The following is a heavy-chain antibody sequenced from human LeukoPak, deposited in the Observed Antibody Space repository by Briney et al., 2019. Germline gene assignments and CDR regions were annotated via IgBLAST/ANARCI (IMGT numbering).Heavy chain of an antibody. CDR3: AKDVGYDILTGYYSYASDY. J-gene: IGHJ4*02. CDR2: ISGSGGST. D-gene: IGHD3-9*01. Sequence: AGGSLRLSCAASGFTFSSYAMSWVRQAPGKGLEWVSAISGSGGSTYYADSVKGRFTISRDNSKNTLYLQMNSLRAEDTAVYYCAKDVGYDILTGYYSYASDYWGQGTQVTVSS. CDR1: GFTFSSYA. V-gene: IGHV3-23*01.